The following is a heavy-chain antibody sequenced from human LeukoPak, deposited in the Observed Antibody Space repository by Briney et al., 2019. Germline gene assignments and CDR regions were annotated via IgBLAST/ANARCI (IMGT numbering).Heavy chain of an antibody. V-gene: IGHV4-4*07. CDR1: GGSISSSY. CDR3: ARGGFAPLDL. J-gene: IGHJ5*02. D-gene: IGHD3-16*01. CDR2: IHFSETT. Sequence: SETLSLTCTVSGGSISSSYWSWFRQPAGKELEWIGRIHFSETTNNNPSLKSRVTLSLDTSKNRFSLNMASVTAADTAVYYCARGGFAPLDLWGQGILVTVSS.